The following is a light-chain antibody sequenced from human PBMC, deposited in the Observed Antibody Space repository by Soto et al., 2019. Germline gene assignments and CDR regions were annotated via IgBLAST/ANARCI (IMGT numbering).Light chain of an antibody. CDR1: QSVSVN. CDR3: QQYNDWPFT. J-gene: IGKJ3*01. V-gene: IGKV3-15*01. CDR2: GVS. Sequence: EIVMTQSPGTLSVSPGERATLSCRASQSVSVNLAWYQQKPGQAPRLLIYGVSTRATGIPARFSGSESGTEFTLTISSLQSEDFAVYYCQQYNDWPFTFGPGTKVDIE.